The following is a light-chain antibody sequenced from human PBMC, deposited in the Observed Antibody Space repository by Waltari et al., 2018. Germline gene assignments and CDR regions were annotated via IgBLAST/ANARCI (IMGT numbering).Light chain of an antibody. CDR3: CSYAGSKDL. CDR2: EGS. Sequence: QSALTQPASVSGSPGQSITISCTVTSSDVGGYNLVSWYQHHPGKAPKLIIYEGSKRPSGVSYRFSGSKSGYTASLTISGLQAEDEADYYCCSYAGSKDLFGGGTKLTVL. J-gene: IGLJ2*01. CDR1: SSDVGGYNL. V-gene: IGLV2-23*01.